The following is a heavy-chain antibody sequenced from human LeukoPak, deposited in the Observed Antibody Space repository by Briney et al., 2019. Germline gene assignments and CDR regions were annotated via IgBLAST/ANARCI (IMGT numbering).Heavy chain of an antibody. D-gene: IGHD3-3*01. V-gene: IGHV5-10-1*01. J-gene: IGHJ4*02. CDR2: IDPSDSYS. CDR1: GYSFTSYW. Sequence: GESLKISCKGSGYSFTSYWISWVRQMPGKGLEWMGRIDPSDSYSKYSPSFQGHVTISADKSISAAFLQWSSLKASDTAMYYCARHSHYDFWGGYLDYWGQGTLVTVSS. CDR3: ARHSHYDFWGGYLDY.